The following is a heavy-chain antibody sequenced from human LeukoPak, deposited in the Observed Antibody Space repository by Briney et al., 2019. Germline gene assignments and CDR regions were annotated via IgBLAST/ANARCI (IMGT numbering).Heavy chain of an antibody. D-gene: IGHD6-19*01. Sequence: ASVKVSCKASGYTFTSYDINWVRQATGQGLEWMGWMNPNSGNTGYAQKFQGRVTITRNTSISTAYMELSSLRSDDTAVYYCARRAPGWPPPHLDAFDIWGQGTMVTVSS. J-gene: IGHJ3*02. CDR1: GYTFTSYD. CDR3: ARRAPGWPPPHLDAFDI. V-gene: IGHV1-8*03. CDR2: MNPNSGNT.